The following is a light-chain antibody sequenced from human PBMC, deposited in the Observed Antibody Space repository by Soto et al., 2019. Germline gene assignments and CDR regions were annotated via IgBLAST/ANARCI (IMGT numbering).Light chain of an antibody. J-gene: IGLJ1*01. V-gene: IGLV1-44*01. CDR1: SSNIGSYT. CDR2: GDN. CDR3: AAWDDSLNGYV. Sequence: QSVLNQPPSASVTPGQRVTISCAGSSSNIGSYTVNWYQQLPGTAPKLLIYGDNQRPSGVPDRFSGSKSGTSASLAISGLQSVDEADYYCAAWDDSLNGYVFGTGTKVTVL.